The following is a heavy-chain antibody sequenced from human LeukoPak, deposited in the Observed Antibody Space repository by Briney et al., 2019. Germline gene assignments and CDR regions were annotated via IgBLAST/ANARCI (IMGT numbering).Heavy chain of an antibody. Sequence: GGSLRLSCAASGFTFSSYSMNWVRQAPGKGLEWVSSISSSSSYIYYADSVKGRFTISRDNAKNSLYLQMNSLRAEDTAVYYCARDPREFTMVRGVINKGLIYWGQGTLVTVSS. CDR1: GFTFSSYS. V-gene: IGHV3-21*01. CDR3: ARDPREFTMVRGVINKGLIY. D-gene: IGHD3-10*01. CDR2: ISSSSSYI. J-gene: IGHJ4*02.